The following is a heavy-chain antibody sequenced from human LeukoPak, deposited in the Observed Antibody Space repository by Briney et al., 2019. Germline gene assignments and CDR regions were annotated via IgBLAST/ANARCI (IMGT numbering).Heavy chain of an antibody. J-gene: IGHJ4*02. CDR3: VKDLYYDNSGYYSGAFDY. CDR2: INSNGGRT. V-gene: IGHV3-64D*09. D-gene: IGHD3-22*01. Sequence: PGGSLILSCSASGFTFKKYAMHWVRQAPGKGLEYVSAINSNGGRTYYADSVKGRFTISRDNSKNTLYLQMSSLRVDDTAVYYCVKDLYYDNSGYYSGAFDYWGQGTLVTVSS. CDR1: GFTFKKYA.